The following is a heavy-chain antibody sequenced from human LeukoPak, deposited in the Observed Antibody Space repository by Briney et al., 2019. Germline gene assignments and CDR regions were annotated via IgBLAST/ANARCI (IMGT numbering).Heavy chain of an antibody. V-gene: IGHV4-39*01. CDR1: GGSISSSNSY. CDR3: ARHRVVGTTRGRGFDS. CDR2: VYNSGGT. D-gene: IGHD1-26*01. J-gene: IGHJ5*01. Sequence: SETLSLTGTVPGGSISSSNSYWGWIRQPPGKGLEWIGGVYNSGGTSYNPSLKSRVIISKDTSKDQVSLRLSSVTVADTAVYYCARHRVVGTTRGRGFDSWGQGTLVIVSS.